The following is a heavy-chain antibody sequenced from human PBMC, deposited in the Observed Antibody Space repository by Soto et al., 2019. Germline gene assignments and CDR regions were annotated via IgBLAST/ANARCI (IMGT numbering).Heavy chain of an antibody. CDR2: SSYNGGT. J-gene: IGHJ4*02. Sequence: SETLSLTCTVSTDSSSFTNSYWGWIRQPPGKGLQWIGSSSYNGGTFYNPSLKGRVVISFDTSKKQSSLQVTSVTAADTAVYFCARHRIEIVWRGFDFWGQGSPVTVSS. D-gene: IGHD3-10*01. CDR1: TDSSSFTNSY. V-gene: IGHV4-39*01. CDR3: ARHRIEIVWRGFDF.